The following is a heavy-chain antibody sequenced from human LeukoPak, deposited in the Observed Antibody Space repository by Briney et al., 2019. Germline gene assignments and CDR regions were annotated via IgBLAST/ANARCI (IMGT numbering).Heavy chain of an antibody. V-gene: IGHV3-23*01. J-gene: IGHJ4*02. Sequence: GGSLRLSCAASGYTFTCCAMSWVRQAPGKGLEWVSAISGSGDSTYYADSVEGRFTMSRDNSKNTLYLQMNSLRAEDTAVYFCAKDLRGAADFWGQGTLVTVSS. D-gene: IGHD6-25*01. CDR3: AKDLRGAADF. CDR2: ISGSGDST. CDR1: GYTFTCCA.